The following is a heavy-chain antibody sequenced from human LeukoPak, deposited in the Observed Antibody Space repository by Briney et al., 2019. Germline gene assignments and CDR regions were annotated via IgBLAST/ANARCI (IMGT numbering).Heavy chain of an antibody. D-gene: IGHD6-6*01. CDR3: ARILEYSSSVDY. V-gene: IGHV1-3*01. CDR2: INAGNGNT. Sequence: ASVKVSCKASGYNFTSYALHWVRQAPGQRLEWMGWINAGNGNTKYSQKFQGRVTITRDTSASTAYMELSSLRSEDTAVYYCARILEYSSSVDYWGQGTLVTVSS. CDR1: GYNFTSYA. J-gene: IGHJ4*02.